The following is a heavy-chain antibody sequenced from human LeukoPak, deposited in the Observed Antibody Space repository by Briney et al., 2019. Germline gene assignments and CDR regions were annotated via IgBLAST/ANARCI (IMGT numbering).Heavy chain of an antibody. CDR1: GFTFDDHS. D-gene: IGHD3-10*02. Sequence: QPGGSLRLSCVVSGFTFDDHSMHWVRQAPGKGLEWVSGISWSGGTLGYADSVKGRFTISRDNAKNSLYLQMNSLRAEDTAVYYCAELGITMIGGVWGKGTTVTISS. CDR3: AELGITMIGGV. J-gene: IGHJ6*04. V-gene: IGHV3-9*01. CDR2: ISWSGGTL.